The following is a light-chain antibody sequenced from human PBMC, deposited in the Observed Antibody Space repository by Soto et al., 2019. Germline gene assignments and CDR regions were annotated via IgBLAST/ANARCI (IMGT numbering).Light chain of an antibody. J-gene: IGLJ2*01. Sequence: QSALTQPRSVSGSPGQSVTISCTRTSSDVGGYNYVSWYQQHPGKAPKLMIYAVSKRPSGVPDRFSGSKSGNTASLTISGLQAEDEADYYCCSYAGNYTFVFGGGTKVTVL. V-gene: IGLV2-11*01. CDR1: SSDVGGYNY. CDR3: CSYAGNYTFV. CDR2: AVS.